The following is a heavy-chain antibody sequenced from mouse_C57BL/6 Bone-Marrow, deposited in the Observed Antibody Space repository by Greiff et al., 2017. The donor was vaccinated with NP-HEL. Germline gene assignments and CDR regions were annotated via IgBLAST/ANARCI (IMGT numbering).Heavy chain of an antibody. V-gene: IGHV1-82*01. CDR3: ARKYDGYYEGFDY. J-gene: IGHJ2*01. CDR1: GYAFSSSW. Sequence: VQLQQSGPELVKPGASVKISCKASGYAFSSSWMNWVKQRPGKGLEWIGRIYPGDGDTNYNGKFKGKATLTADKSSSTAYMQLSSLTSEDSAVYFCARKYDGYYEGFDYWGQGTTLTVSS. D-gene: IGHD2-3*01. CDR2: IYPGDGDT.